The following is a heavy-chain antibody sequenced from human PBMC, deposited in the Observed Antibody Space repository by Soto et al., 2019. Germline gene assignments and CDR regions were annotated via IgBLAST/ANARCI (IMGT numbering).Heavy chain of an antibody. Sequence: PSETLSLTCTVSGGSISSYYWSWIRQPPGKGLEWIGYIYYSGSTNYNPSLKSRVTISVDTSKNQFSLKLSSVTAADTAVYYCAREYYDILTGYNWFDPWGQGTLVTVSS. J-gene: IGHJ5*02. V-gene: IGHV4-59*01. CDR1: GGSISSYY. D-gene: IGHD3-9*01. CDR3: AREYYDILTGYNWFDP. CDR2: IYYSGST.